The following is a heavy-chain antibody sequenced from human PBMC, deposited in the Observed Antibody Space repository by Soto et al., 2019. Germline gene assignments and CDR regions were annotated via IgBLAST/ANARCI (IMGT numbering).Heavy chain of an antibody. CDR1: GYTFVDYD. CDR3: TRGFSSYSVH. J-gene: IGHJ4*02. D-gene: IGHD3-10*01. Sequence: ASVKVSCKASGYTFVDYDINWVRQAAGQGLEWMAWMNPNTGNTAYAQKFQGRVTLTRDTSISTAYMDLSSLTSADTAVYFCTRGFSSYSVHWAQGTQVTVSS. V-gene: IGHV1-8*01. CDR2: MNPNTGNT.